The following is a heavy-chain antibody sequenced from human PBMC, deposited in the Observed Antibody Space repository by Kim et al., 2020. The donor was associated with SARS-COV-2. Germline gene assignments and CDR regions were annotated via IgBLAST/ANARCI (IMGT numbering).Heavy chain of an antibody. D-gene: IGHD5-18*01. CDR3: AKDIFKGGEYSYPPDGMDV. V-gene: IGHV3-43*01. J-gene: IGHJ6*02. Sequence: GGSLRLSCAASGFAFDDYTMHWVRQAPGKGLEWVSLISWDGGSTYYADSVKGRFTISRDNSKNSLYLQMNSLRTEDTALYYCAKDIFKGGEYSYPPDGMDVWGQGTTVTVSS. CDR1: GFAFDDYT. CDR2: ISWDGGST.